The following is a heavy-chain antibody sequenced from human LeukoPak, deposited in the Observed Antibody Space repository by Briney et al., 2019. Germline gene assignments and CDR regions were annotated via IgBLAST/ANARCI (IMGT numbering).Heavy chain of an antibody. J-gene: IGHJ4*02. V-gene: IGHV1-18*01. D-gene: IGHD4-17*01. CDR1: GYTLINYG. Sequence: ASVKVSCKASGYTLINYGISWVRQAPGQGLEWMRWISAYNGNTNYAQKLQGRVTMTTDTSTSTAYVELRSLRSDDTAVYYCARDRLLFDYGDYSFDYWGQGTLVTVSS. CDR3: ARDRLLFDYGDYSFDY. CDR2: ISAYNGNT.